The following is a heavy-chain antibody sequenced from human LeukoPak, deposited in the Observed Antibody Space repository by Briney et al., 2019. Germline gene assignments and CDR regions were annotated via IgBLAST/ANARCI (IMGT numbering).Heavy chain of an antibody. CDR3: AKAQYDFWSGYYMDV. CDR1: GFTFDDYT. Sequence: GGSLRLSCAASGFTFDDYTMHWVRQAPGKGLEWVSLISWDGGSTYYADSVKGRFTISRDNSKNSLYLQMNSLRTEDTALYYCAKAQYDFWSGYYMDVWGKGTTVTVSS. V-gene: IGHV3-43*01. J-gene: IGHJ6*03. D-gene: IGHD3-3*01. CDR2: ISWDGGST.